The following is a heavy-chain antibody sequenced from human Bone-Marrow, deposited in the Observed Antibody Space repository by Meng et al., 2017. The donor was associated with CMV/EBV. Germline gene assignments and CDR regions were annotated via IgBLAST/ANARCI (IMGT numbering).Heavy chain of an antibody. CDR3: ARDCAPRLCYYGMDV. D-gene: IGHD2-2*01. V-gene: IGHV4-61*01. CDR2: IYYSGST. CDR1: GGSVSSSSYY. J-gene: IGHJ6*02. Sequence: SETLSLTCTVSGGSVSSSSYYWSWIRQPPGKGLEWIGYIYYSGSTNYNPSLKSRVTISVDTSKNQFSLKLSSVTAADTAVYYCARDCAPRLCYYGMDVWGQGTTVTVSS.